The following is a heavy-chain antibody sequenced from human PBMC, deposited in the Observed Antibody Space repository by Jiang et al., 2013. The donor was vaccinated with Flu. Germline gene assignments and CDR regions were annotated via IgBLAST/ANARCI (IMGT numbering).Heavy chain of an antibody. CDR1: GFSLSNARMG. CDR2: IFSNDEK. V-gene: IGHV2-26*01. J-gene: IGHJ3*02. CDR3: ARTTIAVAENDAFDI. Sequence: KPTQTLTLTCTVSGFSLSNARMGVSWIRQPPGKALEWLAHIFSNDEKSYSTSLKSRLTISKDTSKSQVVLTMTNMDPVDTATYYCARTTIAVAENDAFDIWGQGTMVTVSS. D-gene: IGHD6-19*01.